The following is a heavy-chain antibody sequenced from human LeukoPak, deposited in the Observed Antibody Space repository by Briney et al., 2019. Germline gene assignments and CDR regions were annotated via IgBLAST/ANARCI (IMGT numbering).Heavy chain of an antibody. D-gene: IGHD3-22*01. CDR3: AKLAGGYYCDSSGYYRDDY. V-gene: IGHV3-23*01. CDR2: ISGSGGST. Sequence: GGSLRLSCAASGFTFSSYGMSWVRQAPGKGLEWVSAISGSGGSTYYADSVKGRFTISRDNSKNTLYLQMNSLRAEDTAVYYCAKLAGGYYCDSSGYYRDDYWGQGTLVTVSS. J-gene: IGHJ4*02. CDR1: GFTFSSYG.